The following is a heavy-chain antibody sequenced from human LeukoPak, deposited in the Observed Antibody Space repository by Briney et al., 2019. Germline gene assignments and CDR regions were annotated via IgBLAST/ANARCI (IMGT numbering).Heavy chain of an antibody. Sequence: PGGSLRLSCEASGVTFSSYVMSWVRQAPGKGPEWVSGISGSGGGTYYADSVKGRFAISRDNSKNTLYLQMNSLRAEDTAVYYCAKDIAQGYTFGSIEQDYWGQGTLVTVSS. V-gene: IGHV3-23*01. CDR1: GVTFSSYV. CDR3: AKDIAQGYTFGSIEQDY. J-gene: IGHJ4*02. CDR2: ISGSGGGT. D-gene: IGHD5-18*01.